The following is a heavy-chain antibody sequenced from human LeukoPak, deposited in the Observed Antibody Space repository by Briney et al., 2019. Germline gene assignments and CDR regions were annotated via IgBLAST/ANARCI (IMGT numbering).Heavy chain of an antibody. D-gene: IGHD2-2*01. J-gene: IGHJ5*02. V-gene: IGHV4-4*07. Sequence: SETLSLTCTVSGGSISSYYWSWVRQPAGKGLEWIGRIYTSGNTNYNPSLKGRVTMSVDTSKNQFSLNLSSVTAADTAVYYCARDARARYCSSTSCYGLFDPWGQGTLVTVSS. CDR1: GGSISSYY. CDR2: IYTSGNT. CDR3: ARDARARYCSSTSCYGLFDP.